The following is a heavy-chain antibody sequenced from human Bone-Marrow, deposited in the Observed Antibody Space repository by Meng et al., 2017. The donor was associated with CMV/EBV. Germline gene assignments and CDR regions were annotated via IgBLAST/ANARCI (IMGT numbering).Heavy chain of an antibody. D-gene: IGHD6-6*01. CDR3: ARESIAARPQYYFDY. J-gene: IGHJ4*02. CDR2: INPNSGGT. V-gene: IGHV1-2*02. Sequence: ASVKVSCKASGYTFTGYYMHWVRQAPGQGLEWMGWINPNSGGTNYAQKFQGRVTMTRDTSISTAYMELSRLRSDDTAVYYCARESIAARPQYYFDYWGQGTLVTVSS. CDR1: GYTFTGYY.